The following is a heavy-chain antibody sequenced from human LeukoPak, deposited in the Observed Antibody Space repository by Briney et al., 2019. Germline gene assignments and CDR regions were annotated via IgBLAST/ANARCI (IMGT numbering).Heavy chain of an antibody. CDR2: IYSGGST. Sequence: PGGSLRLSCAASGLTVSSNYMSWVRQAPGKGLEWVSVIYSGGSTYYADSVKGRFTISRDNSKNTLYLQMNSLRAEDTAVYYCARTGIAVAGMFNWGQGTLVTASS. V-gene: IGHV3-53*01. CDR1: GLTVSSNY. CDR3: ARTGIAVAGMFN. D-gene: IGHD6-19*01. J-gene: IGHJ4*02.